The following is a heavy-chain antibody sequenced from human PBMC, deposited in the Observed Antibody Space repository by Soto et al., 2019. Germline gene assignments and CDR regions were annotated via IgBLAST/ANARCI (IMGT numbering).Heavy chain of an antibody. CDR3: ARQSTSASYTGKDH. V-gene: IGHV5-51*01. CDR1: WYSFTNLR. D-gene: IGHD3-10*01. CDR2: IYGRDSDT. Sequence: PGESLQNSCKGFWYSFTNLRGRRVRQMAGKGLEWMGIIYGRDSDTRYSPSFQGQVTISADRSINTAYLQWNSLKASDTAIYYCARQSTSASYTGKDHWGQGTLVTVSS. J-gene: IGHJ4*02.